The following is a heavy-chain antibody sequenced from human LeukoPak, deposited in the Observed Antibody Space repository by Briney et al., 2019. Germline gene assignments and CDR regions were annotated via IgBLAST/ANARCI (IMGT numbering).Heavy chain of an antibody. CDR2: IYPGDSDT. CDR1: GYSFTSYW. J-gene: IGHJ5*02. V-gene: IGHV5-51*01. D-gene: IGHD3-10*01. Sequence: GESLKISCKGSGYSFTSYWIGWVRQMPGKGLELMGIIYPGDSDTRYSPSFQGQVTISADKSISTAYLQWSSLKASDTAMYYCARATAMVRGVAIPRWFDPWGREPWSPSPQ. CDR3: ARATAMVRGVAIPRWFDP.